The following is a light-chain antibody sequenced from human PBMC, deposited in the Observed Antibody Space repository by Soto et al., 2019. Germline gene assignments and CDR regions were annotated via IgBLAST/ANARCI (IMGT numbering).Light chain of an antibody. CDR1: QCVSSSY. Sequence: EIVLTQSPGTLSLSPGERATLSCRASQCVSSSYLACYQQQPGQAPRLLIYGASSRATGIPDRFSGSGSGTEFTLTISSLEPEDFAVYYCQQYGSSPWTFGQGTKVEIK. CDR3: QQYGSSPWT. CDR2: GAS. J-gene: IGKJ1*01. V-gene: IGKV3-20*01.